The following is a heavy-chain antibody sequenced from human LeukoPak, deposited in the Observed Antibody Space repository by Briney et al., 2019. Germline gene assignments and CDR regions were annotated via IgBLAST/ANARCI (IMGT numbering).Heavy chain of an antibody. V-gene: IGHV1-69*06. CDR1: GGTFNKYS. D-gene: IGHD6-13*01. J-gene: IGHJ3*02. CDR3: ARDDFSSARAFDI. CDR2: IIPMFVTA. Sequence: SVKVSCKASGGTFNKYSISWVRQAPGQGPEWMGGIIPMFVTANYAQKFQGRLTITADKSTSTAYMELSSLRYEDTAAYYCARDDFSSARAFDIWGQGTMVTVSS.